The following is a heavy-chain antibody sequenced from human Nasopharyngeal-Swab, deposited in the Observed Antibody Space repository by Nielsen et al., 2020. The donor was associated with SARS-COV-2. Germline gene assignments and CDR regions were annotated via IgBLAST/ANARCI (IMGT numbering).Heavy chain of an antibody. Sequence: ASVKVSCKASGYTFTSYGFFWVRQAPGHGLEWMGWVSTYNGNTNYAQKFQGRVSMTTDTSTSTAYMELRSLRSDDTAVYYCVRERGYCSSISCQRDAYWSQGTLVTVSS. CDR3: VRERGYCSSISCQRDAY. V-gene: IGHV1-18*04. CDR1: GYTFTSYG. J-gene: IGHJ4*02. D-gene: IGHD2-2*01. CDR2: VSTYNGNT.